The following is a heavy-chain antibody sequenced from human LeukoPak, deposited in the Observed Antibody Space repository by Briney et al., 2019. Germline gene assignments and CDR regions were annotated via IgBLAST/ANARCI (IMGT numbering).Heavy chain of an antibody. D-gene: IGHD1-26*01. Sequence: SVKVSCKASGYTFTSYGISWVRQAPGQGLEWMGWIVVGSGNTNYAQKFHERVTISRDMSTSTVHMEVSSLRSEDTAVYYCAAATGATAGSYAFDIWGQGTMVTVSS. CDR1: GYTFTSYG. J-gene: IGHJ3*02. V-gene: IGHV1-58*02. CDR2: IVVGSGNT. CDR3: AAATGATAGSYAFDI.